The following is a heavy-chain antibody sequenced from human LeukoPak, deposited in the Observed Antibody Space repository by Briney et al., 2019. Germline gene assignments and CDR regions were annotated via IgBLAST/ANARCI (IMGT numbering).Heavy chain of an antibody. CDR2: FYGGGRT. CDR1: GFTVSSNY. J-gene: IGHJ4*02. Sequence: LPGGSLRLSCAASGFTVSSNYMSWVRQAPGKGLEWVSVFYGGGRTYYADSVKGRFTISRDNFKNTLYLQMNSVRPEDTAVYYCARGHTAMVDYWGQGTLVTVSS. CDR3: ARGHTAMVDY. V-gene: IGHV3-53*01. D-gene: IGHD5-18*01.